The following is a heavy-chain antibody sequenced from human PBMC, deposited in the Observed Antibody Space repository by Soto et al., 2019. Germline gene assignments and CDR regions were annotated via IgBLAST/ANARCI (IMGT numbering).Heavy chain of an antibody. Sequence: PSETLSLTCAVYGGSFSGYYWSWIRQPPGKGLEWIGEINHSGSTNHNPSLKSRVTISVDTSKNQFSLKLSSVTAADTAVYYCARDPGSGSYYGWFDPWGQGTLVTVSS. V-gene: IGHV4-34*01. CDR2: INHSGST. J-gene: IGHJ5*02. D-gene: IGHD3-10*01. CDR1: GGSFSGYY. CDR3: ARDPGSGSYYGWFDP.